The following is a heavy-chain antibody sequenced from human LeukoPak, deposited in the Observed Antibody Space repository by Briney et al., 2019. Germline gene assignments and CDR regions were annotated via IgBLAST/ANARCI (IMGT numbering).Heavy chain of an antibody. J-gene: IGHJ4*02. CDR1: GYTFTSYY. CDR2: IKPSGGST. Sequence: WASVKVSCKASGYTFTSYYMHWVRQAPRQGLEWMGIIKPSGGSTSYAQKFQGRVTMTKDTSTSTVYMELSSLRSEDTAVYYCARGPYSSGWYDYWGQGTLVTVSS. D-gene: IGHD6-19*01. V-gene: IGHV1-46*01. CDR3: ARGPYSSGWYDY.